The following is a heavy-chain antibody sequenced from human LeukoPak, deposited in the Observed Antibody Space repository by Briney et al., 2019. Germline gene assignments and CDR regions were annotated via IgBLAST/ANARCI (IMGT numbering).Heavy chain of an antibody. CDR1: GGSFSGCY. J-gene: IGHJ4*02. V-gene: IGHV4-34*01. CDR2: INHSGST. Sequence: SETLSLTCGVSGGSFSGCYWNWIRQPPGKGLEWIGEINHSGSTNYNPSLKSRVTISVDTSQKQFSLRLSSVTAADTAVYYCARGRYLTTGGGAAAGFLDYWGQGTLVTVSS. D-gene: IGHD6-13*01. CDR3: ARGRYLTTGGGAAAGFLDY.